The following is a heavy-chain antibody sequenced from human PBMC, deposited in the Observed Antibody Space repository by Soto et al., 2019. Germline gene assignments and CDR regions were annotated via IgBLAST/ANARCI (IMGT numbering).Heavy chain of an antibody. J-gene: IGHJ3*02. CDR2: ISGSGGSI. CDR3: ARYYFGPLAAFDI. D-gene: IGHD3-16*01. V-gene: IGHV3-23*01. Sequence: GGSLRLSCAASGFTFSSYGMRWVRQAPGKGLEWVSSISGSGGSIYYADSVKGRFTISRDNSKNTLYLQMNSLRAEDTAVYYCARYYFGPLAAFDIWGQGTMVTVSS. CDR1: GFTFSSYG.